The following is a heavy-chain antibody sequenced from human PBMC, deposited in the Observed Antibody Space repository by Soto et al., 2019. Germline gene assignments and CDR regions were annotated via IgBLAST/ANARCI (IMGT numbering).Heavy chain of an antibody. J-gene: IGHJ6*03. CDR3: ATTSTVTTYYYYYYMDV. V-gene: IGHV4-34*01. CDR1: GGSFSGYY. CDR2: INHSGST. D-gene: IGHD4-17*01. Sequence: SETLSLTCAVYGGSFSGYYWSWIRQPPGKGLEWIGEINHSGSTNYNPSLKSRVTISVDTSKNQFSLKLSSVTAADTAVYYCATTSTVTTYYYYYYMDVWGKGTTVTVSS.